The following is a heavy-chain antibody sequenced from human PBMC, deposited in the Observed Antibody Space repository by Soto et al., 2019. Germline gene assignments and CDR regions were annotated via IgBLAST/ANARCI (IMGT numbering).Heavy chain of an antibody. V-gene: IGHV3-21*01. D-gene: IGHD3-22*01. CDR1: GFTFSNYW. CDR3: ARPYDSSGYSYYYYYGMDV. J-gene: IGHJ6*02. Sequence: EVQLVESGGGLVQPGGSLRLSCAASGFTFSNYWMHWVRQVPGKGLEWVSSISSSSSYIYYADSVKGRFTISRDNAKNSLYLQMNSLRAEDTAVYYCARPYDSSGYSYYYYYGMDVWGQGTTVTVSS. CDR2: ISSSSSYI.